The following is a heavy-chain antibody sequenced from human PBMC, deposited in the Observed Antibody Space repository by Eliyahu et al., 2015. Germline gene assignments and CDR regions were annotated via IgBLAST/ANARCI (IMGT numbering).Heavy chain of an antibody. CDR3: ARKVVAAIYYYYYGMDV. CDR1: GGSFSGYY. Sequence: QVQLQQWGAGLLKPSETLSLPCAVXGGSFSGYYWSWIRXPPGKGLEWIGEINHSGSTNYNPSLKSRVTISVDTSKNQFSLKLSSVTAADTAVYYCARKVVAAIYYYYYGMDVWGKGTTVTVSS. D-gene: IGHD2-15*01. J-gene: IGHJ6*04. V-gene: IGHV4-34*01. CDR2: INHSGST.